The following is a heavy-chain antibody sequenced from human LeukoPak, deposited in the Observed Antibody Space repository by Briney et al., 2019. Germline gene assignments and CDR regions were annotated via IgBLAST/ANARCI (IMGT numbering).Heavy chain of an antibody. CDR1: GYTFTSYD. V-gene: IGHV1-8*01. CDR2: MNPNSGNT. CDR3: ARVGGYDFWSGSPTYYFDY. Sequence: ASVKVSCKASGYTFTSYDINRVRQATGQGLEWMGWMNPNSGNTGYAQKFQGRVTMTRNTSISTAYMELSSLRSEDTAVYYCARVGGYDFWSGSPTYYFDYWGQGTLVTVSS. D-gene: IGHD3-3*01. J-gene: IGHJ4*02.